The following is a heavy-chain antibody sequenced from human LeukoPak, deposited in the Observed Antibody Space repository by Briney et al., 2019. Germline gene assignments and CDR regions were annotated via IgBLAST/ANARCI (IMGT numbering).Heavy chain of an antibody. Sequence: GASVKVSCKVSGYTLTELSMHWVRQAPGKGLEWMGGFDPEDGETIYAQKFQGRVTMTEDTSTDTAYMELSSLRSEDTAVYYCATGVRGVIVHDAFDIWGQGTMVTVSS. J-gene: IGHJ3*02. D-gene: IGHD3-10*01. CDR2: FDPEDGET. V-gene: IGHV1-24*01. CDR3: ATGVRGVIVHDAFDI. CDR1: GYTLTELS.